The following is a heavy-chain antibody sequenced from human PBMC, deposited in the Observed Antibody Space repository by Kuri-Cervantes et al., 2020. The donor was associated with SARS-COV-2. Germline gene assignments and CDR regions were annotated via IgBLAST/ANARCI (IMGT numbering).Heavy chain of an antibody. D-gene: IGHD3-3*01. J-gene: IGHJ6*03. CDR3: TTDLPITIFGVVYYYYYMDV. CDR2: IRSKAYGGTT. CDR1: EFTFGDYA. V-gene: IGHV3-49*04. Sequence: GGSLRLSCTASEFTFGDYAMSWVRQAPGKGLEWVGFIRSKAYGGTTDYAAPVKGRFTISRDDSKNTLYLQMNSLKTEDTAVYYCTTDLPITIFGVVYYYYYMDVWGKGTTVTVSS.